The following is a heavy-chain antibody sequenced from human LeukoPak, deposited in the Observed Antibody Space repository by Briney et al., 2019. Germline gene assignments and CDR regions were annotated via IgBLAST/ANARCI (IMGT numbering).Heavy chain of an antibody. CDR2: TYYRSKWYN. J-gene: IGHJ4*02. V-gene: IGHV6-1*01. CDR1: GDSVSSKSAA. CDR3: ARDASSGSHFDC. Sequence: SQTLSLTCVISGDSVSSKSAAWNWIRQSPSRGLQWLGRTYYRSKWYNDYPVSVKSRITINPDTSKNQFSLQLNSATPEDTAVYYCARDASSGSHFDCWGQGTLVSVSA. D-gene: IGHD3-22*01.